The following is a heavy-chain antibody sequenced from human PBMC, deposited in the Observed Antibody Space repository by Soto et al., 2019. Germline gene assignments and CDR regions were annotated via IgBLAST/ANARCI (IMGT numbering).Heavy chain of an antibody. CDR2: IIPILGIA. V-gene: IGHV1-69*02. CDR3: ARGPVADYGMDV. Sequence: QVQLVQSGAEVKKPGSSVKVSYKASGGTFSSYTISWVRQAPGQGLEWMGRIIPILGIANYAQKFQGRVTITADKSTSTAYMELSSLRSEDTAVYYCARGPVADYGMDVWGQGTTVTVSS. D-gene: IGHD2-15*01. CDR1: GGTFSSYT. J-gene: IGHJ6*02.